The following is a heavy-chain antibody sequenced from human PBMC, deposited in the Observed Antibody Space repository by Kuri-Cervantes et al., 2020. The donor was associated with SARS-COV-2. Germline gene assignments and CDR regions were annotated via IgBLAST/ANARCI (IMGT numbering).Heavy chain of an antibody. CDR1: GFTVSSNY. V-gene: IGHV3-33*08. CDR2: IWYDGSNK. D-gene: IGHD3-22*01. Sequence: GGSLRLSCAASGFTVSSNYMNWVRQAPGKGLEWVAVIWYDGSNKYYADSVKGRFTISRDNSKNTLYLQMNSLRAEDTAVYYCARGSSGYYYFDYWGQGTLVTVSS. CDR3: ARGSSGYYYFDY. J-gene: IGHJ4*02.